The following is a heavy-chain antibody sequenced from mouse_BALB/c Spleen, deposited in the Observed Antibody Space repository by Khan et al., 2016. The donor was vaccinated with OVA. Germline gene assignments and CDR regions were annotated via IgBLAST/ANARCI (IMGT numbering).Heavy chain of an antibody. CDR2: VNIYNGNT. V-gene: IGHV1S137*01. D-gene: IGHD2-4*01. CDR3: SRGDFLRRLRGMDY. Sequence: VQLQQSGPEVVRPGVSVKISCKGSGDTFSDYAMHWVKQRHAKSLEWIGVVNIYNGNTHYNQQLKGKATMTVDKSSSTAYMELARLTSEDSAIYYLSRGDFLRRLRGMDYWGQGTSVTVSS. CDR1: GDTFSDYA. J-gene: IGHJ4*01.